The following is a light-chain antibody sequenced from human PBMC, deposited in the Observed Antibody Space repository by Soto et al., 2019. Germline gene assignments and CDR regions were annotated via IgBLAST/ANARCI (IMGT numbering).Light chain of an antibody. CDR1: QSVSSS. CDR3: QQRSNWLFT. Sequence: EIVLTQSPATLSLSPGERATLSCRASQSVSSSLAWYQQKPGRAPRLLIYDASNRATGIPARFSGSGSGTDFTLTISSLEPEDFAVYYCQQRSNWLFTFGPGTKVDIK. J-gene: IGKJ3*01. V-gene: IGKV3-11*01. CDR2: DAS.